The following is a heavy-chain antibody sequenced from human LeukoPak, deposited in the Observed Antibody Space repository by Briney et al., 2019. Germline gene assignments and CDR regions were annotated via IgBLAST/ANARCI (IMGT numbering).Heavy chain of an antibody. V-gene: IGHV3-7*01. Sequence: GGSLRLSCAASGFTFSSYWMTWVRQAPGKGLEWVATIKEDGSDKYYVDSVKGRFTISRDNAKNSLYLQMNSLRAEDTATYYCARDTYRFDDYWGQGTLVTVSS. CDR2: IKEDGSDK. CDR1: GFTFSSYW. D-gene: IGHD2-2*01. CDR3: ARDTYRFDDY. J-gene: IGHJ4*02.